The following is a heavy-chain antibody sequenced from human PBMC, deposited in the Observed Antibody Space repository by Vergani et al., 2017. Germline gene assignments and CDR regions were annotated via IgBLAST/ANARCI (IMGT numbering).Heavy chain of an antibody. CDR2: IDPSDSYT. CDR1: GYSFTSYW. CDR3: ARQPAIAAAGTGYYYYMDV. J-gene: IGHJ6*03. Sequence: EVQLVQSGAEVKTPGESLRISCKGSGYSFTSYWISWVRQMPGKGLEWMGRIDPSDSYTNYSPSFQGHVTISADKSISTAYLQWSSLKASDTAMYYWARQPAIAAAGTGYYYYMDVWGKGTTVTVSS. D-gene: IGHD6-13*01. V-gene: IGHV5-10-1*03.